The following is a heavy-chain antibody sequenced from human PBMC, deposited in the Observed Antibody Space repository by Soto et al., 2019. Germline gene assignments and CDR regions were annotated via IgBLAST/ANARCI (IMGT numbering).Heavy chain of an antibody. D-gene: IGHD4-17*01. Sequence: GGSLRLSCAASGFTFSSYAMHWVRQAPGKGLEWVAVISYDGSNKYYADSVKGRFTISRDNSKNTLYLQMSSLRAEDTAVYYCARDRLRSTYYYYGMDVWGQGTTVTVSS. CDR1: GFTFSSYA. CDR3: ARDRLRSTYYYYGMDV. V-gene: IGHV3-30-3*01. J-gene: IGHJ6*02. CDR2: ISYDGSNK.